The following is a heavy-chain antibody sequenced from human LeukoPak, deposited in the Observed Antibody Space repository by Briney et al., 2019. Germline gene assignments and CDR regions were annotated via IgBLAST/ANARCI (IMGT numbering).Heavy chain of an antibody. CDR2: IYSGGST. Sequence: PGGSLRLSCAASGFTVSSNYMSWVRQAPGKGLEWVSVIYSGGSTYYADSVKGRFTISRDNSKNTLYLQMNSLRAEDTAVYYCAESTVTTFSFDCWGQGTLVTVSS. J-gene: IGHJ4*02. CDR3: AESTVTTFSFDC. V-gene: IGHV3-53*05. D-gene: IGHD4-17*01. CDR1: GFTVSSNY.